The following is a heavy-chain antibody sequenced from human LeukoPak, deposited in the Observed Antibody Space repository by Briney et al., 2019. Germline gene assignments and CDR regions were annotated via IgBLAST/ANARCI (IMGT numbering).Heavy chain of an antibody. D-gene: IGHD3-9*01. CDR3: ARDPLFDWSKRGFDNWFDP. J-gene: IGHJ5*02. CDR2: IIPIFGTV. Sequence: ASVKVSCKASGGTFSSYAISWVRQAPGQGLEWMGGIIPIFGTVNYAQKFQGRVTITADESTSTAYMELSSLGSEDTAVYYCARDPLFDWSKRGFDNWFDPWGQGTLVTVSS. CDR1: GGTFSSYA. V-gene: IGHV1-69*13.